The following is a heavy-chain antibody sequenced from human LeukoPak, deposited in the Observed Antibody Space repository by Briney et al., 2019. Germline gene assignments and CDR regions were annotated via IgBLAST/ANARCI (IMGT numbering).Heavy chain of an antibody. CDR1: GGSISNINW. J-gene: IGHJ4*02. CDR3: VRGYGPGY. V-gene: IGHV4-4*02. CDR2: IDHRGNT. Sequence: PSGTLSLTCAVSGGSISNINWWNWVRQPPGKGLEWIGEIDHRGNTNYNPSLKSRVTISVDRSKNQFSLQLTSVTAADTAMYYCVRGYGPGYWGRGTLVTVSA. D-gene: IGHD4-17*01.